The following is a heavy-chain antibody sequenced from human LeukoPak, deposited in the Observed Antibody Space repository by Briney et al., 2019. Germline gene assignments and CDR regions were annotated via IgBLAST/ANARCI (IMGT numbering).Heavy chain of an antibody. V-gene: IGHV3-53*01. CDR3: AGAEYYGSSIDY. D-gene: IGHD3-16*01. Sequence: GGSLRLSCAASGFIVNKLYMNWVRQAPGKGLEWVSIIYRSGDTYYGDSVKGRFTISRDSSKNTLHLQMNSLRVEDTAIYYCAGAEYYGSSIDYWGQGTLVTVSS. CDR2: IYRSGDT. J-gene: IGHJ4*02. CDR1: GFIVNKLY.